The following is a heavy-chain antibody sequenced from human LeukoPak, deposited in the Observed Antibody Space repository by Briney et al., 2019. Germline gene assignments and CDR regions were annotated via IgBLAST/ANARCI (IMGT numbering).Heavy chain of an antibody. D-gene: IGHD3-16*02. CDR1: GYTFTDYY. CDR2: INPNSGGT. CDR3: ARDMITFGGVIVSYYYMDV. V-gene: IGHV1-2*02. J-gene: IGHJ6*03. Sequence: ASVKVSCKASGYTFTDYYMHWVRQAPGHGLEWMGWINPNSGGTNYAQKLQGRVTMTTDTSTSTAYMELRSLRSDDTAVYYCARDMITFGGVIVSYYYMDVWGKGTTVTVSS.